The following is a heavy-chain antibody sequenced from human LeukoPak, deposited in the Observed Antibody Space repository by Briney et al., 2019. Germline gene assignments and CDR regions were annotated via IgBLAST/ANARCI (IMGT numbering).Heavy chain of an antibody. D-gene: IGHD2-15*01. CDR2: IIPIFGTA. CDR1: GGTFSSYA. V-gene: IGHV1-69*13. J-gene: IGHJ6*02. Sequence: SVKVSCKASGGTFSSYAISWVRQAPGQGLEWMGGIIPIFGTANYAQKFQGRVTITADESTSTAYMELSSLRSEDTAVYYCARVKGYCSGGSCYSPYYYYYGMNVWGQGTTVTVSS. CDR3: ARVKGYCSGGSCYSPYYYYYGMNV.